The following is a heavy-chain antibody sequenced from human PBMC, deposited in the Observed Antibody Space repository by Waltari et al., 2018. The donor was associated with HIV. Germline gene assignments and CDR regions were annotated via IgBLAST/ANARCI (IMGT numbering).Heavy chain of an antibody. CDR1: GGSFSGYY. D-gene: IGHD6-13*01. Sequence: QVQLHQWGAGLLQPSETLSLTCAVYGGSFSGYYWSWIRQPPGKGLEWIGEINHSGSTNYNPSLKSRVTISVDTSKNQFSLKLSSVTAADTAVYYCARGEAGYSSSWSFFDYWGQGTLVTVSS. V-gene: IGHV4-34*01. CDR3: ARGEAGYSSSWSFFDY. J-gene: IGHJ4*02. CDR2: INHSGST.